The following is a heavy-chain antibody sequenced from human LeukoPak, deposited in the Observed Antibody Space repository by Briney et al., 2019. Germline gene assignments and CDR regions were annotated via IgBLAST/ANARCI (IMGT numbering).Heavy chain of an antibody. Sequence: SETLSLTCAVYGGSFSGYYWSWIRQPPGKGLEWIGEINHSGSTNYNPSLKSRVTISVDTSNNQFSLNLSSVTAADPAVYFCARGIGKVAAVRGVIITGAMYFDYWGQGTLVTVSS. CDR1: GGSFSGYY. D-gene: IGHD3-10*01. CDR3: ARGIGKVAAVRGVIITGAMYFDY. J-gene: IGHJ4*02. CDR2: INHSGST. V-gene: IGHV4-34*01.